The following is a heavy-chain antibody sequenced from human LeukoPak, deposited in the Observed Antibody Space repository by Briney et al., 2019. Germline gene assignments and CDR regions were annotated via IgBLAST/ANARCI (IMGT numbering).Heavy chain of an antibody. D-gene: IGHD3-10*01. Sequence: GGSLRLSCAASGFTFSNYAMSWVRQAPGKGLEWVSVISGNGDTTYYADSVKGRFTISRDNSKNTLYLQMNSLRAEDTAVYYCAKDRGLRGVPFDYWGQGTLVTVSS. CDR3: AKDRGLRGVPFDY. CDR1: GFTFSNYA. V-gene: IGHV3-23*01. CDR2: ISGNGDTT. J-gene: IGHJ4*02.